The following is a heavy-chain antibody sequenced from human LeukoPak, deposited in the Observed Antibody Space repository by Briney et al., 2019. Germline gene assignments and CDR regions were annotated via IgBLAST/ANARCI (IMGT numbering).Heavy chain of an antibody. V-gene: IGHV3-30-3*01. CDR2: ISYDGSNK. CDR3: ARDQHDSSGYLVFDY. CDR1: GFTFSSYA. Sequence: GGSLRLSCAASGFTFSSYAMHWVRQAPGKGLEWVAVISYDGSNKYYADSVKGRFTISRDNSKNTLYLQMNSLRAEDTAVYYCARDQHDSSGYLVFDYWGQGTLVTVSS. J-gene: IGHJ4*02. D-gene: IGHD3-22*01.